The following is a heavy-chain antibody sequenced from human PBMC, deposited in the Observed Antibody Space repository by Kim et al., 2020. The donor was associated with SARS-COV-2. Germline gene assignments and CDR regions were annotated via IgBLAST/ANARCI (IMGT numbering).Heavy chain of an antibody. Sequence: SVKVSCKASGGTFSSYAISWVRQAPGQGLEWMGGIIPIFGTANYAQKFQGRVTITADESTSTAYMELSSLRSEDTAVYYCARQDYGSGSYYPPDYWGQGTLVTVSS. V-gene: IGHV1-69*13. D-gene: IGHD3-10*01. CDR2: IIPIFGTA. CDR1: GGTFSSYA. J-gene: IGHJ4*02. CDR3: ARQDYGSGSYYPPDY.